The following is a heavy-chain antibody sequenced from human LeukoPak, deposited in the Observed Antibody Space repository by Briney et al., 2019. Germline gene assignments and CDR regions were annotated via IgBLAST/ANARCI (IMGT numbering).Heavy chain of an antibody. CDR3: ARVFFNSDWSPGGLDY. J-gene: IGHJ4*02. Sequence: SQTLSLTCAISGDSVSSNSATWNWIRQSPSRGLEWLGRTYYRSKWFNDYAESVKSRITINPDTSKNQFSLQLSSVTPEDTAIYYCARVFFNSDWSPGGLDYWGQGTLVTVSS. D-gene: IGHD6-19*01. CDR1: GDSVSSNSAT. CDR2: TYYRSKWFN. V-gene: IGHV6-1*01.